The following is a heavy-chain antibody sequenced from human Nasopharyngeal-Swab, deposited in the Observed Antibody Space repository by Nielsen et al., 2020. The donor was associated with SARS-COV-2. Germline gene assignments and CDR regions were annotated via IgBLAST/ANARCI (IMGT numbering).Heavy chain of an antibody. CDR2: LSGSGGST. CDR3: ARDPGYSSSWYYNWFDP. CDR1: GFTFSSYA. J-gene: IGHJ5*02. V-gene: IGHV3-23*01. D-gene: IGHD6-13*01. Sequence: GESLKISCAASGFTFSSYAMSWVRQAPGKGLEWVSALSGSGGSTYYADSVKGRFTISRDNSKNTLYLQMNSLRDEDTAVYYCARDPGYSSSWYYNWFDPWGQGTLVTVSS.